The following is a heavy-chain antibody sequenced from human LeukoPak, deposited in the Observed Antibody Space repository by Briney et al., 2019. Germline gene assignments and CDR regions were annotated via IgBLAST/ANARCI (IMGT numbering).Heavy chain of an antibody. Sequence: PGRSLRLSCAASGVTFSSYGMHWVRQAPGKRLEWVAVISYDGSNKYYADSVKGRFTISRDNSKNTLYLQMNSLRAEDTAVYYCAKFHYCSSTSCYGPFDYWGQGTLVTVSS. J-gene: IGHJ4*02. D-gene: IGHD2-2*01. CDR1: GVTFSSYG. CDR3: AKFHYCSSTSCYGPFDY. CDR2: ISYDGSNK. V-gene: IGHV3-30*18.